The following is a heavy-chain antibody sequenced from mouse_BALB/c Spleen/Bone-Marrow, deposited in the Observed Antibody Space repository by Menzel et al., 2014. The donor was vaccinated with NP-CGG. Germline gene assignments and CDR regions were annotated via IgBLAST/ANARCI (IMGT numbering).Heavy chain of an antibody. CDR2: ISSGSSTI. Sequence: DVHLVESGGGLVQPGGSRKLSCAASGFTFSSFGMHWVRQAPEKGLEWVAYISSGSSTIYHADTVKGRFTISRDNPKNTLFLQMTSLRSEDTAMYYCATGTRDYWGQGTTLTVSS. J-gene: IGHJ2*01. V-gene: IGHV5-17*02. CDR3: ATGTRDY. D-gene: IGHD4-1*01. CDR1: GFTFSSFG.